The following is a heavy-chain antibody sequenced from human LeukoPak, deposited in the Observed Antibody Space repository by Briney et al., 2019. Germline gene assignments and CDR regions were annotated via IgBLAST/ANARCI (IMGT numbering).Heavy chain of an antibody. Sequence: GGPLRLSCAASGFTFSSYAMHWVRQAPGKGLEWVAVISYDGSNKYYADSVKGRFTISRDNSKNTLYLQMNSLRAEDTAVYYCARGRRAAGIIRGMDVWGQGTTVTVSS. V-gene: IGHV3-30*04. CDR1: GFTFSSYA. J-gene: IGHJ6*02. D-gene: IGHD6-13*01. CDR3: ARGRRAAGIIRGMDV. CDR2: ISYDGSNK.